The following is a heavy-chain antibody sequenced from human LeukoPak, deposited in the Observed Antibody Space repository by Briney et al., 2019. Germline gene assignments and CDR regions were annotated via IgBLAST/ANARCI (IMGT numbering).Heavy chain of an antibody. Sequence: PSETLSLTCTVSGGSISSGSYYWSWIRQSAGKGLEWIGRIYTSGSTNYNPSLKSRVTISVDTSKNQFSLKLSSVTAADTALYYCARDGCSSTSCYHLGYNWFVPWGQGTLVTVSS. CDR3: ARDGCSSTSCYHLGYNWFVP. CDR2: IYTSGST. D-gene: IGHD2-2*01. V-gene: IGHV4-61*02. CDR1: GGSISSGSYY. J-gene: IGHJ5*02.